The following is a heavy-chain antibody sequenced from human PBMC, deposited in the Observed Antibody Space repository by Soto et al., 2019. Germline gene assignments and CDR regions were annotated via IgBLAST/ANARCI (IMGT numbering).Heavy chain of an antibody. D-gene: IGHD3-16*01. V-gene: IGHV1-18*01. CDR3: ALWGTVPPGAFAI. J-gene: IGHJ3*02. CDR1: GYTFTSYG. CDR2: ISAYNGNS. Sequence: QVQLVQSGAEVKKPGASVKVSCKASGYTFTSYGISWVRQAPGQGLEWMGWISAYNGNSNYAQKLQGRVTMTTDTNTSTACMELRNLRSDDTAVYYCALWGTVPPGAFAIWGQGTMVTVYS.